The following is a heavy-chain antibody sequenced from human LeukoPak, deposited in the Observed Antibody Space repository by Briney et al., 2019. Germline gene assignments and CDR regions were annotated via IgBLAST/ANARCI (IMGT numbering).Heavy chain of an antibody. D-gene: IGHD6-19*01. Sequence: PGGSLRLSCAASGFTFSSYGMHWVRQAPGKGLEWVAVIWYDGSNEYYADSVKGRFTISRDNSKSTLYLQMNSLRAEDTAVYYCARDRLAVADHANWFDPWGQGTLVTVSS. CDR3: ARDRLAVADHANWFDP. CDR2: IWYDGSNE. V-gene: IGHV3-33*01. J-gene: IGHJ5*02. CDR1: GFTFSSYG.